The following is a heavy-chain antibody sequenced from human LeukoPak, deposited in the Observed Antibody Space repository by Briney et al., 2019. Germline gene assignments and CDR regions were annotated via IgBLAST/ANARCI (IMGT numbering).Heavy chain of an antibody. V-gene: IGHV4-39*01. CDR1: GGSINNTSYY. D-gene: IGHD2-21*01. J-gene: IGHJ4*02. Sequence: PSETLSLTCTVPGGSINNTSYYWGWIRQPPGKGLEWIGTVYYSGSTYYNPSLKSRLTTSVDTSKNQFSLKLTSVTAADTAVYFCASYGDCNCFDYWGQGTLVTVSS. CDR2: VYYSGST. CDR3: ASYGDCNCFDY.